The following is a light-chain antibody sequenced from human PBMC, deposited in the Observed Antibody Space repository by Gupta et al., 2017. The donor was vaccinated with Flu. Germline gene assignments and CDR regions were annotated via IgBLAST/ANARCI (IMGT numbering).Light chain of an antibody. J-gene: IGLJ3*02. CDR2: SDD. CDR3: AAWDDSRNGWV. CDR1: SSNIGINT. V-gene: IGLV1-44*01. Sequence: RVTISCSGSSSNIGINTVNWYRQLPVTAPNLLIYSDDQRPSGVPDRFSGSKSGTSASLAISGLQAEDEADYYCAAWDDSRNGWVFGGGTKLTVL.